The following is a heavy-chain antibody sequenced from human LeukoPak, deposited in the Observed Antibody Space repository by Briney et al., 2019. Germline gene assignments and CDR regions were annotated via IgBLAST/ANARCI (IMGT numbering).Heavy chain of an antibody. Sequence: AGGSLRLSCAASGFTFSSYAMSWVRQAPGKGLEWVSTISGSGGSTTYADSVKGRFTISRDNSNNTMSLQMNSLRAEDTAVYYCAKVRNYDVLNPCDYWGQGTLVTVSS. CDR2: ISGSGGST. CDR1: GFTFSSYA. J-gene: IGHJ4*02. V-gene: IGHV3-23*01. D-gene: IGHD3-9*01. CDR3: AKVRNYDVLNPCDY.